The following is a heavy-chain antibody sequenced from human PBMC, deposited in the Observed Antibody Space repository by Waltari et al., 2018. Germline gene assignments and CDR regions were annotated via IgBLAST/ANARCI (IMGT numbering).Heavy chain of an antibody. CDR1: GFSFSNYG. D-gene: IGHD3-3*01. V-gene: IGHV3-30*18. J-gene: IGHJ3*02. CDR3: AKDWRWEQLVYGFNI. Sequence: QEQVVESGGGVVQPGGSRRLSCAASGFSFSNYGMHWVRQAPGKGLEWVATISYDGANKYHADSVKGRFTISRDNSKNTLYLQMNSLRAEETAVYYCAKDWRWEQLVYGFNIWGQGTMVTVSS. CDR2: ISYDGANK.